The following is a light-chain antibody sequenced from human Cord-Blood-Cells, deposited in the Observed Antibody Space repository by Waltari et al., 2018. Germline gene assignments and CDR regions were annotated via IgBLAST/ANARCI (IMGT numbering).Light chain of an antibody. J-gene: IGKJ2*03. CDR1: QSISSW. CDR2: KAS. V-gene: IGKV1-5*03. CDR3: QQYNSYSS. Sequence: DIQMTQSPSTLSASVGDRVTITCRASQSISSWLAWYQQKPGKAPKLLIYKASSLESGVPSRFSRSGSGTEFTLTISSLQPDDFATYYCQQYNSYSSSGQGTKLEIK.